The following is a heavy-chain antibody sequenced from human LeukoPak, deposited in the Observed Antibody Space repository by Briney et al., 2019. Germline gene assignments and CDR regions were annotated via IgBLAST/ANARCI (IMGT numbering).Heavy chain of an antibody. Sequence: SQTLSLTCTVSGGSISSGGYYWSWIRQHPGKGLEWIGYIYYSGSTYYNPSLKSRVTISVDMSKNQFSLKLSSVTAADTAVYYCARDGLNAFDIWGQGTMVTVSS. CDR3: ARDGLNAFDI. J-gene: IGHJ3*02. V-gene: IGHV4-31*03. CDR2: IYYSGST. CDR1: GGSISSGGYY.